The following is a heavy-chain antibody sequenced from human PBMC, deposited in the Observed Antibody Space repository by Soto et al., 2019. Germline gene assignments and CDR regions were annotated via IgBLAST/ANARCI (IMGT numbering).Heavy chain of an antibody. V-gene: IGHV2-5*02. J-gene: IGHJ3*02. CDR2: VYWDDDE. Sequence: ESGPTLVNPRQTLTLTCTLSGFSLSSNGLGVGWIRQPPGKALEWLALVYWDDDERYSPSLYRRLSITKDTSKNQVVLSMTDMDPVDTATYFCARVNVGDQVRSFDTWGQATMLTV. CDR1: GFSLSSNGLG. D-gene: IGHD4-17*01. CDR3: ARVNVGDQVRSFDT.